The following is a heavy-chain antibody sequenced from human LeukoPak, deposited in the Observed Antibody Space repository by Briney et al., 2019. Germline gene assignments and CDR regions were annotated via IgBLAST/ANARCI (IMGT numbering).Heavy chain of an antibody. V-gene: IGHV1-2*02. Sequence: ASVKVSCKASGYTFTGYYMHWVRRAPGQGLEWMGWINPNSGGTNYAQKFQGRVTMTRDTSISTAYMELSRLRSDDTAVYYCARDPSITMIVVVMGYYFDYWGQGTLVTVSS. CDR1: GYTFTGYY. D-gene: IGHD3-22*01. CDR3: ARDPSITMIVVVMGYYFDY. CDR2: INPNSGGT. J-gene: IGHJ4*02.